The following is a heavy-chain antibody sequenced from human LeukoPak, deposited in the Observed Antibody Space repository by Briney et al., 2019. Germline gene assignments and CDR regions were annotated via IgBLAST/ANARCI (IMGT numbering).Heavy chain of an antibody. D-gene: IGHD2-2*01. V-gene: IGHV1-69*13. J-gene: IGHJ6*02. CDR1: GGTFSSYA. CDR2: IIPIFGTA. Sequence: GASVKVSCKASGGTFSSYAISWVRQAPGQGLEWMGGIIPIFGTANYAQKFQGRVTITADESTSTVYMELSSLRSEDTAVYYCARDSGIYCSSTSCYYYGMDVWGQGTTVTVSS. CDR3: ARDSGIYCSSTSCYYYGMDV.